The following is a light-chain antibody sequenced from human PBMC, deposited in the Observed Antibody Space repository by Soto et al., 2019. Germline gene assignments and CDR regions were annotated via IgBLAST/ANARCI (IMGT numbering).Light chain of an antibody. CDR3: QQFKSYPPFT. CDR2: DAS. Sequence: AIQLTQSPSSLSASVGDRVTITCRASQGISSALAWYQQKPGKAPKLLIYDASSLESGVPSRFSGSGSRTDFTLTISSLQPEDFATYYCQQFKSYPPFTFGPGPKVDIK. J-gene: IGKJ3*01. CDR1: QGISSA. V-gene: IGKV1-13*02.